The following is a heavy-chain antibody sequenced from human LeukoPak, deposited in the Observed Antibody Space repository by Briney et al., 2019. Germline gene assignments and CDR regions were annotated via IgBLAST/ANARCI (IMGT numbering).Heavy chain of an antibody. CDR3: ARDIVPAATYNWFDP. V-gene: IGHV1-69*13. Sequence: SVKVSCKASGGTFSSYAISWVRQAPGQGLEWMGGIIPIFGTANYAQKFQGRVTITADESTSTAYMELSSLRSEDTAVYYCARDIVPAATYNWFDPWGQGTLVTVSS. CDR1: GGTFSSYA. J-gene: IGHJ5*02. CDR2: IIPIFGTA. D-gene: IGHD2-2*01.